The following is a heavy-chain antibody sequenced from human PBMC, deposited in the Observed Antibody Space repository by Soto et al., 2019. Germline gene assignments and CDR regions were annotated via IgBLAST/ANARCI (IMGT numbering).Heavy chain of an antibody. Sequence: QVQLVESGGGVVQPGRSLRLSCAASGFTFSSYAMHWVRQAPGKGLEWVAVISYDGSNKYYADSVKGRFTISRDNSKNTLYRQMNSLRAEDTVVYYCGRDGGGGVVVTYWGQGTLVTVSS. J-gene: IGHJ4*02. D-gene: IGHD2-15*01. CDR2: ISYDGSNK. V-gene: IGHV3-30-3*01. CDR1: GFTFSSYA. CDR3: GRDGGGGVVVTY.